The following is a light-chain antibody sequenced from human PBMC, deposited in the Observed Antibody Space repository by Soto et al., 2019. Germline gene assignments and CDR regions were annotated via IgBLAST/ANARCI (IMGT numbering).Light chain of an antibody. CDR3: RSYTSSSTLVV. CDR1: SSDVGGYNY. Sequence: QSALTQPASVSGSPGQSITISCTGTSSDVGGYNYVSWYQQHPGKAPKLMIYDVSNRPSGVSNRFSGSKSGNTASLTISGLQAEDEADYYWRSYTSSSTLVVFGGGTKLTVL. CDR2: DVS. V-gene: IGLV2-14*01. J-gene: IGLJ2*01.